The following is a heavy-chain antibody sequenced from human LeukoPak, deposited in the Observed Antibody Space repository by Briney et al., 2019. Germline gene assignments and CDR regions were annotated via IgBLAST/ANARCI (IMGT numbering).Heavy chain of an antibody. J-gene: IGHJ6*03. D-gene: IGHD6-6*01. CDR1: GGSISSSSYY. V-gene: IGHV4-39*01. CDR3: ASLGGLAARPENGVGYYYYMDV. CDR2: IYYSGST. Sequence: SETLSLTCTVSGGSISSSSYYWGWIRQPPGKGLEWIGSIYYSGSTYYNPSLKSRVTISVDTSKNQFSLKLGSVTAADTAVYYCASLGGLAARPENGVGYYYYMDVWGKGTTVTVSS.